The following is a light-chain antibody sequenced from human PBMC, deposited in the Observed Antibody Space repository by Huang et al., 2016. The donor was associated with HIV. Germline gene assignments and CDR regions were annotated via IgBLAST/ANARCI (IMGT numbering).Light chain of an antibody. CDR3: QQRTNWPTWT. CDR2: DAS. J-gene: IGKJ1*01. Sequence: EIVLTQSPATLSLSPGERATLSCRASQSVSSYLAWYQQKPGQAPRLLIDDASNRATGIPARFSGGGSGTDFTLTISSLEPEDFAVYYCQQRTNWPTWTFGQGTKVEIK. V-gene: IGKV3-11*01. CDR1: QSVSSY.